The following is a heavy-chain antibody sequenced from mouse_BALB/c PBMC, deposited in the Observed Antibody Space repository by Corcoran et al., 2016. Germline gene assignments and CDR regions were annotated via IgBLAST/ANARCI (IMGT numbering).Heavy chain of an antibody. CDR1: GYTFTNYG. D-gene: IGHD2-3*01. V-gene: IGHV9-3-1*01. CDR2: INTYTGEP. J-gene: IGHJ3*01. Sequence: QIQLVQSGPELKKPGETVKISCKASGYTFTNYGMNWVKQAPGKGLKWMGWINTYTGEPTYADDFKGRFAFSLETSASTAYLQINNLKNEDTATYFCARSIYDGYYSFAYWGQGTLVTVSA. CDR3: ARSIYDGYYSFAY.